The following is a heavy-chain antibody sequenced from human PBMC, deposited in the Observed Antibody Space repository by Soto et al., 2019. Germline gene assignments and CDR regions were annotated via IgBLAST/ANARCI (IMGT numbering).Heavy chain of an antibody. Sequence: PGGSLRLSCAAFGFTFSNAWMNWVLQAPGKGLEWVGRIKSKTDGGTTDYAAPVKGRFTISRDDSKNTLYLQMNSLKTEDTAVYYCTTAPYYYDSSGYGQGFRWGQGTLVTVSS. CDR3: TTAPYYYDSSGYGQGFR. CDR1: GFTFSNAW. D-gene: IGHD3-22*01. J-gene: IGHJ4*02. CDR2: IKSKTDGGTT. V-gene: IGHV3-15*07.